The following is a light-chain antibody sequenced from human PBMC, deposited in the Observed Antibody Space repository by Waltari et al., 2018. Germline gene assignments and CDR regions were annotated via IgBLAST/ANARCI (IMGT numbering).Light chain of an antibody. J-gene: IGLJ3*02. Sequence: QSALTQPASVSGSPGQSNTISCPGTSSDVGGYYHVSWYQQLPGKTPKLTISEVSNRPSGFSDRFSGSKSGNTASLTISGLQAEDEADYYCTSYTSISTRVFGGGTKLTVL. CDR2: EVS. CDR1: SSDVGGYYH. V-gene: IGLV2-14*01. CDR3: TSYTSISTRV.